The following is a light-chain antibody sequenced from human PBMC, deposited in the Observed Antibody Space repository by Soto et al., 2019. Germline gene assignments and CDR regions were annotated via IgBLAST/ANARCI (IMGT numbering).Light chain of an antibody. J-gene: IGKJ1*01. V-gene: IGKV3-15*01. CDR1: QSVSSN. Sequence: EIVMTQSPATLSVSPGERDTLSCRASQSVSSNLAWYQQKPGQAPRLLIYGASTRASGVPARFSGIGSGTEFTLTISSLQSEDFAVYSCQHYNNWPPWTFGQGTKV. CDR3: QHYNNWPPWT. CDR2: GAS.